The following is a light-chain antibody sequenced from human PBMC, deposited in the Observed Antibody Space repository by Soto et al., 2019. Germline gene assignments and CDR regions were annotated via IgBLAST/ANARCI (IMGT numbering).Light chain of an antibody. CDR3: QVWDSSSELNV. CDR1: NIGSNS. Sequence: SYELTQPPSVSVAPGKTDRITCGGNNIGSNSVHWYQQKPGQAPVLVIFYDSDRPSGIPERFSSYISGNTATLTISRVEAWYEADYYCQVWDSSSELNVLITRTKLTV. V-gene: IGLV3-21*04. J-gene: IGLJ1*01. CDR2: YDS.